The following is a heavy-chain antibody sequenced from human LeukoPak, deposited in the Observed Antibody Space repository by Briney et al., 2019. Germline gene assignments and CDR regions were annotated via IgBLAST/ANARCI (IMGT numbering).Heavy chain of an antibody. Sequence: SETLSLTCIVSGGSISSYYWSWIRQPPGKGLEWIGYIYYTGSTNYNPSLKSRVTISVDTSKNQFSLKLSSVIAADTAVYYCARALSRRFDPWGQGTLVTVSS. D-gene: IGHD2/OR15-2a*01. CDR1: GGSISSYY. CDR2: IYYTGST. CDR3: ARALSRRFDP. V-gene: IGHV4-59*01. J-gene: IGHJ5*02.